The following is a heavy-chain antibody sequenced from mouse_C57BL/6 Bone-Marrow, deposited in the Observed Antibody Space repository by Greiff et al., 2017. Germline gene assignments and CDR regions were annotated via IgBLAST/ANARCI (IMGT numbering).Heavy chain of an antibody. J-gene: IGHJ3*01. V-gene: IGHV5-4*01. CDR3: ARDRILWFAY. CDR1: GFTFSSYA. CDR2: ISDGGSYT. Sequence: EVQGVESGGGLVKPGGSLKLSCAASGFTFSSYAMSWVRQTPEKRLEWVATISDGGSYTYYPDNVKGRFTISRDNAKNNLYLQMSHLKSEDTAMYYCARDRILWFAYWGQGTLVTVSA.